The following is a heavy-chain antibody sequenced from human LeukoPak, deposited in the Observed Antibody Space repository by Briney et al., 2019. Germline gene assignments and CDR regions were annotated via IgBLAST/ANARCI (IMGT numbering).Heavy chain of an antibody. Sequence: GGSLRLSCAASGFTFSSDSMNWVRQGPGKGLEWVSSISSSSSYIYYTDSVKGRFTISRDNAKNSLYLQMNSLRAEDTAVYYCARAPATQINWFDPWGQGTLVTVSS. CDR1: GFTFSSDS. CDR3: ARAPATQINWFDP. V-gene: IGHV3-21*01. CDR2: ISSSSSYI. J-gene: IGHJ5*02.